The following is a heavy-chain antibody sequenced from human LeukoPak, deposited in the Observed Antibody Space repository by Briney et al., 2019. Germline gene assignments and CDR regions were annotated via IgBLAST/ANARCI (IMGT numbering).Heavy chain of an antibody. D-gene: IGHD3-10*01. V-gene: IGHV4-34*01. J-gene: IGHJ4*02. CDR1: GGSFSGYY. CDR3: ARAVWFGELLTGSLDY. Sequence: PSETLSLTCAVYGGSFSGYYWSWIRQPPGKGLEWIGEINHSGSTNYNPSLKSRVTISVDTSKNQFSLKLSSVTAADTAVYYCARAVWFGELLTGSLDYWGQGTLVTVSS. CDR2: INHSGST.